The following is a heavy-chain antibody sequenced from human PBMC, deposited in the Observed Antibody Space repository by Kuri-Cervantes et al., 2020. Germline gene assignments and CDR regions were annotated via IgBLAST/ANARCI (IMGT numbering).Heavy chain of an antibody. Sequence: GESLKMSCAASGFRFSISALSWVRHAPGKGLEWVSAISVTGGSTYYADSVKGRLTISRDNSKNTLYLQMNSLRAEDTAVYYCARHLSWGYYDSSGYYSWGQGTLVTVSS. J-gene: IGHJ4*02. CDR2: ISVTGGST. CDR1: GFRFSISA. CDR3: ARHLSWGYYDSSGYYS. D-gene: IGHD3-22*01. V-gene: IGHV3-23*01.